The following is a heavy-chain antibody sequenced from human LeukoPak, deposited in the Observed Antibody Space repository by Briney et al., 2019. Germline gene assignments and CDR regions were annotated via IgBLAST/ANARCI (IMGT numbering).Heavy chain of an antibody. Sequence: GASVKVSCKASGYTFSSYFMHWVRQAPGQGLEWMGIINPSGGNTNFAQQFQGRVTLTRDTSTSTVYMELSSLRSEDTAVYYCARGHYGSGSHGAFDIWGQGTVDSVSS. CDR1: GYTFSSYF. CDR2: INPSGGNT. D-gene: IGHD3-10*01. J-gene: IGHJ3*02. CDR3: ARGHYGSGSHGAFDI. V-gene: IGHV1-46*01.